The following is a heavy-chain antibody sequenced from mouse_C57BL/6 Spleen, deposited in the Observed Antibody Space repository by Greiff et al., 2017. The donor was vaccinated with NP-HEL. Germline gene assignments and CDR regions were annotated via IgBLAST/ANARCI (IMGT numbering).Heavy chain of an antibody. CDR1: GYTFTDYN. CDR3: ARKEDYALYFDY. CDR2: INPNNGGT. J-gene: IGHJ2*01. Sequence: EVKLQESGPELVKPGASVKIPCKASGYTFTDYNMDWVKQSHGKSLEWIGDINPNNGGTIYNQKFKGKATLTVDKSSSTAYMELRSLTSEDTAVYYCARKEDYALYFDYWGQGTTLTVSS. V-gene: IGHV1-18*01. D-gene: IGHD2-4*01.